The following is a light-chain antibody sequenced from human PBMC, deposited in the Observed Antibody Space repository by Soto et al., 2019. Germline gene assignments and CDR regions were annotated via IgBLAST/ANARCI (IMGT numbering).Light chain of an antibody. CDR2: GAS. CDR1: QSVSSN. Sequence: EREVRRFPATLSVSHGERATLSCRASQSVSSNLAWYQQKPGQAPRLLIYGASTRATGIPARFSGSGSGTEFTLTISSLQSEDYAVYYCHQYNNWPPWTFGQGTKVDIK. V-gene: IGKV3-15*01. CDR3: HQYNNWPPWT. J-gene: IGKJ1*01.